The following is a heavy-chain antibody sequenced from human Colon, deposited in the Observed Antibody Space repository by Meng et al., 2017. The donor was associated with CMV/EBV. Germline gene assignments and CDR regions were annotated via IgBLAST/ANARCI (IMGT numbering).Heavy chain of an antibody. J-gene: IGHJ6*02. V-gene: IGHV1-18*01. D-gene: IGHD5-12*01. CDR3: ARDWASGYDYYYYGMDV. CDR1: GYTFTSYG. CDR2: ISAYNGNT. Sequence: ASVKVSCKASGYTFTSYGISWVRQAPGQGLEWMGWISAYNGNTNYAQKLQGRVTMTTDTSTSTAYMEPRSLRSDDTAVYYCARDWASGYDYYYYGMDVWGQGTTVTVSS.